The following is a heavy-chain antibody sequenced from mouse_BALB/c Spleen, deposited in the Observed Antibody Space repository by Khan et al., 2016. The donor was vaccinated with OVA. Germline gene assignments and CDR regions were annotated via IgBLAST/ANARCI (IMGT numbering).Heavy chain of an antibody. CDR1: GYSITSDYA. CDR2: IRYSGST. V-gene: IGHV3-2*02. D-gene: IGHD1-1*01. CDR3: ARNYGSSYYYLDY. J-gene: IGHJ2*01. Sequence: EVQLQESGPGLVKPSQSLSLTCTVTGYSITSDYAWNWIRQFPGNKLAWMGYIRYSGSTSYNPSLTSRISITRDTSKNQFFLQLNSVTTEDTATYYYARNYGSSYYYLDYWGQGTTLTVSS.